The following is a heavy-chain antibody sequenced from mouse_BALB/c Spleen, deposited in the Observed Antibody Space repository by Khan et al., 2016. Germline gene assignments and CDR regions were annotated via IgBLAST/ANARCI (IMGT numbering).Heavy chain of an antibody. Sequence: EVQLQESGPSLVKPSQTLSLTCSVTGDSITSGYWNWIRKFPGNKLEYMGYISYSGSTYYNPSLKSRISITRDTSKNQYYLQLNSVTTEDTATYYCARWDGNYGYYAMDYWCQGTSVTVSS. D-gene: IGHD2-1*01. V-gene: IGHV3-8*02. CDR1: GDSITSGY. J-gene: IGHJ4*01. CDR3: ARWDGNYGYYAMDY. CDR2: ISYSGST.